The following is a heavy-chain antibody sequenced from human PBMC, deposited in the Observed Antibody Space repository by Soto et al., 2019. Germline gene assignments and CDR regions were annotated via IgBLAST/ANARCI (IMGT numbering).Heavy chain of an antibody. J-gene: IGHJ4*02. CDR1: GTTFNTFA. CDR2: IIPVLGPA. V-gene: IGHV1-69*06. Sequence: QVQLVQSGAEVKKPGSSVKVSCTASGTTFNTFAISWVRQAPGQGLEWMGGIIPVLGPAFYSQKFQGRVTITADKSTTTAYLALSSLRSEDTAVYYCARAAKRYFDKWGQGTLVTVSS. CDR3: ARAAKRYFDK.